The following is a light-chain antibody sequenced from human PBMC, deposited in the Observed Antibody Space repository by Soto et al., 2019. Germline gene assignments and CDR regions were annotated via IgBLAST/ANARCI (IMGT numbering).Light chain of an antibody. V-gene: IGKV3-15*01. CDR1: QSVSSN. CDR2: GAS. CDR3: QQHNNWPPLT. Sequence: EIVMTQSPATLSLSPGERATLSCRASQSVSSNLAWYQQKPGQAPRLLIYGASNRATGIPARFSGSGSGTEFTLTISSLQSEDFAVYYCQQHNNWPPLTFGRGTKVEIK. J-gene: IGKJ4*01.